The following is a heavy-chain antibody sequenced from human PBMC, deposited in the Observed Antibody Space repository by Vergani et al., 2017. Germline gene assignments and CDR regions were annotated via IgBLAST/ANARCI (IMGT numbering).Heavy chain of an antibody. J-gene: IGHJ6*02. CDR3: AKVMYREEASTGYRLEAMDI. CDR2: IYYTGTT. CDR1: GVSIGSNGYY. D-gene: IGHD3-9*01. Sequence: QLQLQESGPGLVKPSETLSLTCTVSGVSIGSNGYYWGWIRQPPGKGLEWIGTIYYTGTTYYNESHKSRLTISVDTSKNQFTLNLTSVTAADTAVYFCAKVMYREEASTGYRLEAMDIWGQRTTVTISS. V-gene: IGHV4-39*01.